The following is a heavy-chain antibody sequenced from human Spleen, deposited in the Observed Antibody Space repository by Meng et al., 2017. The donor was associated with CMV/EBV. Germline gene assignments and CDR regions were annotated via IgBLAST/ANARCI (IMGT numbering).Heavy chain of an antibody. D-gene: IGHD2-21*02. V-gene: IGHV4-30-4*08. CDR2: IYYSGST. CDR3: ARSPYCGGDCRLFDL. J-gene: IGHJ2*01. CDR1: GGSISSGVYY. Sequence: QWQLKKSGPGLVKPSQTLSLTCTVSGGSISSGVYYWSWIRQPPGKGLEWIGYIYYSGSTYYNPSLKSRVTISVDTSKNQFSLKLSSVTAADTAVYYCARSPYCGGDCRLFDLWGRGTLVTVSS.